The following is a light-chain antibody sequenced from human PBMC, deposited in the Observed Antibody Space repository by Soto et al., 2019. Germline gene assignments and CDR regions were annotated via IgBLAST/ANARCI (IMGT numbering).Light chain of an antibody. CDR3: QHYSSSPPEFS. Sequence: ESVLTQSPGTLSLSPGERATLSCRASQSVSSSYLAWYQQRPGQAPRLLIFGASYRATGIPDRFSGSGSGTDFTLTISRLEPEDFAVYYCQHYSSSPPEFSFGPGTKVDSK. J-gene: IGKJ3*01. V-gene: IGKV3-20*01. CDR1: QSVSSSY. CDR2: GAS.